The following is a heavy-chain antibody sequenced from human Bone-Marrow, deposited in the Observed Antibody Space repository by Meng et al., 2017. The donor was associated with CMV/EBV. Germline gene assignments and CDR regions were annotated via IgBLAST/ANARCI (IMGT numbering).Heavy chain of an antibody. J-gene: IGHJ6*02. D-gene: IGHD6-13*01. V-gene: IGHV3-21*01. CDR3: ARDHRAQQLGRYGMDV. CDR1: GFTFISYS. CDR2: ISSSSSYI. Sequence: GESLKISCAASGFTFISYSMNWVRQAPGKGLEWVSSISSSSSYIYYADSVKGRFTISRDNAKNSLYLQMNSLRAEDTAVYYCARDHRAQQLGRYGMDVWGQGTTVTVSS.